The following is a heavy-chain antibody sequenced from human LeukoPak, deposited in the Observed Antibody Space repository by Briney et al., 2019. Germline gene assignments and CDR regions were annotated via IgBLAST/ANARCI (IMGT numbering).Heavy chain of an antibody. Sequence: PSETLSLTCTVSGGSISRYYWSWIRQPAGKGLEWIGRIYTSGSTNYNPSLKSRVTMSVDTSKNQFSLKLSSVTAADTAVYYCARGKIAASRSAFDIWGQGTMVTVSS. CDR3: ARGKIAASRSAFDI. D-gene: IGHD6-13*01. CDR2: IYTSGST. V-gene: IGHV4-4*07. J-gene: IGHJ3*02. CDR1: GGSISRYY.